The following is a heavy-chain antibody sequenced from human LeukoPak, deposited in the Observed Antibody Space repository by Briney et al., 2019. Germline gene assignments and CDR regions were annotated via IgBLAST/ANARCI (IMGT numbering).Heavy chain of an antibody. CDR1: GGSISSGGYY. V-gene: IGHV4-30-2*01. CDR3: ARALRSSDAPDAFDI. CDR2: IYHSGST. Sequence: SQTLSLTCTVSGGSISSGGYYWSWIRQPPGKGLEWIGYIYHSGSTYYNPSLKSRVTISVDRSKNQFSLKLSSVTAEDTAVYYCARALRSSDAPDAFDIWGQGTMVTVSS. D-gene: IGHD6-6*01. J-gene: IGHJ3*02.